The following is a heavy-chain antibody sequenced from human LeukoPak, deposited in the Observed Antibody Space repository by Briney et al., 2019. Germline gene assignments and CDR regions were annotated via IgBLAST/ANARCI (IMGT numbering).Heavy chain of an antibody. V-gene: IGHV4-59*01. Sequence: PSETLSLTCSVSGGSISTYYWSWVRQPPGKRLEWIGYIYNSESTNYSPSLKSRVTISVYTSKNQFSLKMTSVSAADTAVYYCTSGLGWLPEHWGQGTLVTVSS. CDR1: GGSISTYY. J-gene: IGHJ1*01. D-gene: IGHD5-24*01. CDR3: TSGLGWLPEH. CDR2: IYNSEST.